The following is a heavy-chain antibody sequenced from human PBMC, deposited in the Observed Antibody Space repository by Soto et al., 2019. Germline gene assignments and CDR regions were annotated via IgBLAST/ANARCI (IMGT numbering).Heavy chain of an antibody. CDR1: GGSISSGDYY. CDR2: IYYSGST. J-gene: IGHJ5*02. D-gene: IGHD5-12*01. Sequence: PSETLSRTCTVSGGSISSGDYYWSWIRQPPGKGLEWIGYIYYSGSTYYNPSLKSRVTITVDTSKNQFSLKLSSVTAADTAVYYCARDTVATISYPRFDPWGQGTVVTVSS. CDR3: ARDTVATISYPRFDP. V-gene: IGHV4-30-4*01.